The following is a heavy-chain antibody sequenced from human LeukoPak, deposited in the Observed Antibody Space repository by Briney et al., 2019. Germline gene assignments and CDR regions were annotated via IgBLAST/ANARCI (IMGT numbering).Heavy chain of an antibody. CDR3: AKDISVGATPYYFDS. V-gene: IGHV3-9*01. D-gene: IGHD1-26*01. CDR2: ITWNTDTI. J-gene: IGHJ4*02. CDR1: GFTFDDYA. Sequence: GGSLTLSCAASGFTFDDYATHWVRHCPGEGVEWVLCITWNTDTIGYADSVMGRFTISRDNAKNSLYLQMNSLRAEDTALYYCAKDISVGATPYYFDSWGQGTLVTVSS.